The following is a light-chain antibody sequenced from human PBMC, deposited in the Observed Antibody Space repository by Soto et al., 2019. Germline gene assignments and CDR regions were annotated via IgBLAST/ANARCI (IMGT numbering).Light chain of an antibody. V-gene: IGKV1-39*01. J-gene: IGKJ4*01. CDR3: QQSYSTPFT. Sequence: DIQMTQSPSSLSASVGDRVTLTCRASQSVSSFLNWFHQKPGKAPKLLIFAASSLPSGVPPRFSGSGSGTEFTLTISSLQPEDFETYYCQQSYSTPFTFGGGTKVDIK. CDR1: QSVSSF. CDR2: AAS.